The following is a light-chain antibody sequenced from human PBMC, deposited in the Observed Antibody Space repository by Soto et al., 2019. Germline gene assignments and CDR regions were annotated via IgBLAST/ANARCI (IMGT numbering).Light chain of an antibody. CDR2: EVA. J-gene: IGLJ2*01. CDR1: NSDVGAYPY. CDR3: SSYATSGTNVI. Sequence: QSALAQPAAVSGYPGQSITISCTGTNSDVGAYPYVSWYQQHPGNAPKLLIYEVADRPSGVSDRFSGSKSGNTASLTISALQAEDEAVYYCSSYATSGTNVIFGGGTKVTVL. V-gene: IGLV2-14*03.